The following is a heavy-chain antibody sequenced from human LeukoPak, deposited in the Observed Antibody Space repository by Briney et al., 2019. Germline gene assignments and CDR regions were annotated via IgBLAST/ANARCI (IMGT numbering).Heavy chain of an antibody. V-gene: IGHV3-53*01. Sequence: PGGSLRLSCAVSGFTVSSNYMSWVRQAPGKGPEWVSGIYGGDTTYYADSVKGRFTISRDNSKNTLYLQMNSLRADDTAVYYCASESPLYYGGNSEFWGQGTLVTVSS. J-gene: IGHJ4*02. CDR1: GFTVSSNY. CDR2: IYGGDTT. D-gene: IGHD4-23*01. CDR3: ASESPLYYGGNSEF.